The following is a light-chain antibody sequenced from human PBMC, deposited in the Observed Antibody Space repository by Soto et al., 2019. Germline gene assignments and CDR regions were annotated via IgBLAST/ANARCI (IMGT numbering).Light chain of an antibody. J-gene: IGKJ5*01. CDR1: QSITSSY. V-gene: IGKV3-20*01. CDR2: GAS. Sequence: EIVLTQSPGTLSVSPGDRATLSCRASQSITSSYIAWYQQKPGQAPRLLIYGASNRATGFPDRFRGSGFGTYVTLTINSVEPEDFAVYYCQRFGKSPQISFGQGTRLEIK. CDR3: QRFGKSPQIS.